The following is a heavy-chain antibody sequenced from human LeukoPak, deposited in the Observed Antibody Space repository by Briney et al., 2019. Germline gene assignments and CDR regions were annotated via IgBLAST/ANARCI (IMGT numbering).Heavy chain of an antibody. CDR1: GGSTSSSSYY. D-gene: IGHD1-26*01. CDR2: IYYSGST. CDR3: AGEWSRYSGSYSSK. J-gene: IGHJ4*02. Sequence: SETLSLTCTLSGGSTSSSSYYWGWIRQPPGKGLEWIGYIYYSGSTYYNPSLKSRVTISVDTSKNQFSLKLSSVTAADTAVYYCAGEWSRYSGSYSSKWGQGTLVTVSS. V-gene: IGHV4-30-4*08.